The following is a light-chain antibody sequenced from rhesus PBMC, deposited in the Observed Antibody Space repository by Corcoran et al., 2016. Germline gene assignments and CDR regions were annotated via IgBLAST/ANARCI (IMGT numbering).Light chain of an antibody. CDR1: QGITKY. J-gene: IGKJ4*01. V-gene: IGKV1-25*01. Sequence: DIQMTQSPSSLSASVGDTVTITCQASQGITKYLAWYQQKPGKAPNLLIYDESTLQSGVPSRFSGSGSGTEFPLTISSLQPEDFATYYGQHHNSYPPTVGGGTKVELK. CDR3: QHHNSYPPT. CDR2: DES.